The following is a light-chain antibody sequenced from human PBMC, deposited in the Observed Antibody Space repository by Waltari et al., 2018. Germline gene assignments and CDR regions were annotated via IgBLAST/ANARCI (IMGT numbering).Light chain of an antibody. J-gene: IGLJ2*01. CDR3: LSYTTRISFV. CDR2: EVT. CDR1: STAIWNSNH. V-gene: IGLV2-23*02. Sequence: QPALTQPASVSGSPVQSITIPCTGSSTAIWNSNHFCWYQHPPGKAPRLIISEVTERPSGVSDRFSGSKSGNTASLTISGLQAEDEADYYCLSYTTRISFVFGGGTKLSVL.